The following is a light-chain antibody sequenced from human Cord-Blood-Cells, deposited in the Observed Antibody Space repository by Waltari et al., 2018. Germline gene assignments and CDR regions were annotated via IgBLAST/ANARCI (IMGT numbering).Light chain of an antibody. CDR1: QSVSSN. J-gene: IGKJ1*01. V-gene: IGKV3-15*01. Sequence: EIVMTQSPATLSVTRWERDTLSCRARQSVSSNLAWYQQKPGQAPWLLIYGASTRATGIPARFSGSGSGTEFTLTISSLQSEDFAVYYCQQYNNWPRPFGQGTKVEIK. CDR3: QQYNNWPRP. CDR2: GAS.